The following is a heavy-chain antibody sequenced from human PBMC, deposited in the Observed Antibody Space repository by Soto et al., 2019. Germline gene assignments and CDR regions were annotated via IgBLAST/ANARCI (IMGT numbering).Heavy chain of an antibody. V-gene: IGHV1-3*01. D-gene: IGHD2-8*01. CDR3: TNALGLYYFDY. Sequence: ASVKVSCKASGYTFTSYAMHWVRQAPGQRLEWMGWINAGNGNTKYSQKFQGRVTITRDTSASTAYMELSSLRSEDTAVYYCTNALGLYYFDYWGQGTLVTVSS. CDR1: GYTFTSYA. CDR2: INAGNGNT. J-gene: IGHJ4*02.